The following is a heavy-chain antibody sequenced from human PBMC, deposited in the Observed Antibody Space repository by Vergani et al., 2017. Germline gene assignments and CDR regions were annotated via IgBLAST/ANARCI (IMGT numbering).Heavy chain of an antibody. D-gene: IGHD4-17*01. V-gene: IGHV1-24*01. CDR1: GYTLTELS. CDR2: FDPEDGET. CDR3: ATAAIDYGDYVDYFDY. Sequence: QVQLVQSGAEVKKPGASVKVSCKVSGYTLTELSMHWVRQAPGKGLEWMGGFDPEDGETIYAQKFQGRVTMTEDTSTGTAYMELSSLRSEDTAVYYCATAAIDYGDYVDYFDYWGQGTLVTVSS. J-gene: IGHJ4*02.